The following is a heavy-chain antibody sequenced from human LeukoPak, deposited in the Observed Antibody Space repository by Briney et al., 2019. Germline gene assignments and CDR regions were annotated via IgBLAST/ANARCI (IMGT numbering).Heavy chain of an antibody. Sequence: PSETLSLTCIVSSGSISSYYWNWIRQPAGKGLEWIGRIYSSGSTNSNPSLKSRVTMSVDTSENQFSLKVSSVTAADTAVYHCARGGSTFRYGGFDLWGRGTLVTVSS. V-gene: IGHV4-4*07. CDR2: IYSSGST. D-gene: IGHD5-18*01. J-gene: IGHJ2*01. CDR3: ARGGSTFRYGGFDL. CDR1: SGSISSYY.